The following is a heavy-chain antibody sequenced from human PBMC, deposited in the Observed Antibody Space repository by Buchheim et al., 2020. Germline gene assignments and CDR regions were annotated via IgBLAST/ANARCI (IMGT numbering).Heavy chain of an antibody. J-gene: IGHJ6*03. Sequence: EVQLVQSGAEVKRPGESLRISCEGSGYSFTSYWIGWVRQMPGKGLEWMGIISPDDSDTIYNPSFQGQVTISAARSISTVYLQWSSLKASDTAIYYCASHRGALGVHYYYMDVWGKGTT. CDR3: ASHRGALGVHYYYMDV. D-gene: IGHD3-10*01. V-gene: IGHV5-51*01. CDR2: ISPDDSDT. CDR1: GYSFTSYW.